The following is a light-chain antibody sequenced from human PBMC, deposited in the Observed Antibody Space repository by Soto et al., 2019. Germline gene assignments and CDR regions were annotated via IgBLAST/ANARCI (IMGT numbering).Light chain of an antibody. J-gene: IGLJ3*02. Sequence: QSALTQPRSVSGSPGQSVTISCTGTSSDVGDYNYVSWYQQYPGKAPKLVIYDVSKRPSGVPDRFSGSKSGNTASLTISGXXXXXXXXXXCCSFAGSYTFWVFGGGTK. CDR1: SSDVGDYNY. CDR3: CSFAGSYTFWV. V-gene: IGLV2-11*01. CDR2: DVS.